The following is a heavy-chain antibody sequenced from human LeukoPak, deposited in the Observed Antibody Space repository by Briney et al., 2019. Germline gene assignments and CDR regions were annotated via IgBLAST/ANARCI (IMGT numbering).Heavy chain of an antibody. CDR3: ASGSGWRQLY. D-gene: IGHD5-24*01. V-gene: IGHV3-7*03. Sequence: AGSLRLACVVSEFTFSSNWMNWVRQAPGKGLEWVANIKSDGSEKYYADSVKGRFTISRDNAKNSLYLQMNSLKAEDTAVYYCASGSGWRQLYWGQGTLVTVSP. J-gene: IGHJ4*02. CDR2: IKSDGSEK. CDR1: EFTFSSNW.